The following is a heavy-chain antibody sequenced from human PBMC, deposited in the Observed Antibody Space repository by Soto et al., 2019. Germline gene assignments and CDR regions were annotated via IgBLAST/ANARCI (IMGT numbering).Heavy chain of an antibody. Sequence: PSETLSLTCTVSGGSISSSSYYWGWIRQPPGKGLEWIGSIYYSGSTYYNQSLKSRVTISVDTSKNQFSLKLSSVTAADTAVYYCARHLPSDITMIVVVISAFDIWGQGTMVTVSS. D-gene: IGHD3-22*01. J-gene: IGHJ3*02. CDR1: GGSISSSSYY. V-gene: IGHV4-39*01. CDR3: ARHLPSDITMIVVVISAFDI. CDR2: IYYSGST.